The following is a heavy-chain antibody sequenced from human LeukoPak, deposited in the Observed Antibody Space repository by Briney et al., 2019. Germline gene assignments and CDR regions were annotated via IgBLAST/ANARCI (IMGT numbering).Heavy chain of an antibody. D-gene: IGHD3-22*01. CDR2: IYPRDSDT. V-gene: IGHV5-51*01. Sequence: GASLKISFKSSGSTFTSYWIGWVRQMPGKGLELMGIIYPRDSDTRYSPSFQGQVTISADKSISTAYLQWSSLKASDTAMYYCARSSSGYSSLEYWGQGTLVTVSS. CDR1: GSTFTSYW. J-gene: IGHJ4*02. CDR3: ARSSSGYSSLEY.